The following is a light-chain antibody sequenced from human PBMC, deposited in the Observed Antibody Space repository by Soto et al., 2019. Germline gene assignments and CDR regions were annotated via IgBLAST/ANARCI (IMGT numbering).Light chain of an antibody. CDR2: DVS. J-gene: IGLJ1*01. CDR1: SSDVGGYNY. CDR3: CSYAGSYTYV. V-gene: IGLV2-11*01. Sequence: VLTQPRSLSGSPGQSGTIACTGTSSDVGGYNYVSWYQQHPGKAPKLMIYDVSNRPSGVPDRFSGSKSGNTASLTISGLQAEDEADYYCCSYAGSYTYVFGTGTKVTVL.